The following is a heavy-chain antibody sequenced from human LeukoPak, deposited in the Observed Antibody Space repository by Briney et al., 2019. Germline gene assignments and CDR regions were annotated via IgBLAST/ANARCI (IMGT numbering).Heavy chain of an antibody. CDR3: ARGTVTTLFDY. Sequence: SETLSLTCFVTGGSISYYYWSWIRQPAGKGLEWIGRLYTSGSTDYNPSLKSRVTMSVDTPKNQFSLKLRSVTAADTAVYYCARGTVTTLFDYWGQGTLVTVSS. J-gene: IGHJ4*02. V-gene: IGHV4-4*07. CDR1: GGSISYYY. CDR2: LYTSGST. D-gene: IGHD4-17*01.